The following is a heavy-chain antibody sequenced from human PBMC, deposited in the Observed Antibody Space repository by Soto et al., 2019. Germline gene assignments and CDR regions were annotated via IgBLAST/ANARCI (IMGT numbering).Heavy chain of an antibody. V-gene: IGHV4-31*03. J-gene: IGHJ5*02. CDR3: ARESFRLELNWFDP. Sequence: SETLSLTCTVSGGSISSGGYYWSWIRQHPGKGLEWIGYIYYSGSTYYNPSLKSRVTISVDTSKNQFSLKLSSVTAADTAVYYCARESFRLELNWFDPWGQGTLVTAPQ. CDR1: GGSISSGGYY. CDR2: IYYSGST. D-gene: IGHD1-7*01.